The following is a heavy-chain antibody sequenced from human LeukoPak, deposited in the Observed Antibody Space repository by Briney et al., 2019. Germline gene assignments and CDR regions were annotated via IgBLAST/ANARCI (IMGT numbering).Heavy chain of an antibody. J-gene: IGHJ4*02. CDR3: AREALHYGSGSLDY. V-gene: IGHV4-4*07. CDR2: IHSSGST. D-gene: IGHD3-10*01. Sequence: SETLSLTCTVSGGSISSYYWSWIRQPAGKGLEWIGRIHSSGSTNYSPSLKSRVAMSLDTSKNQFSLELSSVTAADTVVYYCAREALHYGSGSLDYWGQGTLVTVSS. CDR1: GGSISSYY.